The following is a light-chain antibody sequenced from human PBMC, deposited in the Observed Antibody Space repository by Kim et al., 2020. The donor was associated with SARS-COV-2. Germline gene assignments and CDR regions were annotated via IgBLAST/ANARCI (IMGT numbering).Light chain of an antibody. V-gene: IGLV1-40*01. CDR3: QSYDSSLSGYV. CDR1: SSNIGAGYD. J-gene: IGLJ1*01. Sequence: RVTISCTGISSNIGAGYDVSWYQQLPGTAPKLLIYGNTIRPSGVPDRFSGSKSGTSASLAITGLQTEDEADYYCQSYDSSLSGYVFGTGTKVTVL. CDR2: GNT.